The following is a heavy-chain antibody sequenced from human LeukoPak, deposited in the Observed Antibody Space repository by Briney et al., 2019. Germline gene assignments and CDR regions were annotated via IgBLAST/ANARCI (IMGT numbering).Heavy chain of an antibody. CDR3: ARGPTLAPGGAPGY. Sequence: GGSLRLSCAASGFTFSSYSMNWVRQAPGKGLEWVSSISSSSSYIYYADSVKGRFTISRDNAKNSLYLQMNSLRAEDTAVYYCARGPTLAPGGAPGYWGQGTLVTVSS. D-gene: IGHD1-26*01. CDR2: ISSSSSYI. J-gene: IGHJ4*02. CDR1: GFTFSSYS. V-gene: IGHV3-21*01.